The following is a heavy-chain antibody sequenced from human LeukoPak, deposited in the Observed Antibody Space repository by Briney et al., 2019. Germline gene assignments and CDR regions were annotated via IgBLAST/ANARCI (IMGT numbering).Heavy chain of an antibody. Sequence: KPGESLKISCQGFGYSFTSCWIGWVRQMPGKGMEWMGVIYPGDSRIRYNPSFQGQVTISVDKSISTAYLQWVSLRASDSAMYYCACRDLTSTWSFPWGQGTLVTVSS. J-gene: IGHJ5*02. CDR3: ACRDLTSTWSFP. V-gene: IGHV5-51*03. CDR1: GYSFTSCW. CDR2: IYPGDSRI. D-gene: IGHD6-13*01.